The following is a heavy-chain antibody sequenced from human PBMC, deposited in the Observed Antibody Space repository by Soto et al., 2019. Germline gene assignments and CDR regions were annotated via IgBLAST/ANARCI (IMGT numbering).Heavy chain of an antibody. D-gene: IGHD4-4*01. Sequence: QVQLQESGPGLVKPSQTLSLTCTVSGGSISSGDYKWSWIRQPPGKGLEWIGYIYYSGYNYNNPCLKSRVTMSVDTSKNLFSLKLSSVTAADTAVYYCARSDNYVPFEYWGQGTLVTVSS. CDR2: IYYSGYN. CDR1: GGSISSGDYK. CDR3: ARSDNYVPFEY. V-gene: IGHV4-30-4*01. J-gene: IGHJ4*02.